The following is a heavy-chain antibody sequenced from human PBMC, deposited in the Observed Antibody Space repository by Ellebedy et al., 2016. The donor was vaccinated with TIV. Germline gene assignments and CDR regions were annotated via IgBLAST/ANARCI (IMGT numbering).Heavy chain of an antibody. CDR2: INPSSGGT. CDR3: AMVRGTHGMDV. CDR1: GYTFTGYY. V-gene: IGHV1-2*02. D-gene: IGHD3-10*01. J-gene: IGHJ6*02. Sequence: AASVKVSCKASGYTFTGYYIHWVRQAPGQGLEWMGWINPSSGGTNFAQRFQGRVNLTRDTSITTAYMEVSRLGSDDPAVYYCAMVRGTHGMDVWGQGTTVTVSS.